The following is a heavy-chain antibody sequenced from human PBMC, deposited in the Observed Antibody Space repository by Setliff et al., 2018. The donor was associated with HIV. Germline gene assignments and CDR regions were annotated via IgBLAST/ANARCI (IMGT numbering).Heavy chain of an antibody. CDR3: ATDPGYSSTWYSESFQH. Sequence: ASVKVSCKASGYNFTSHDINWVRQTPGQGLEWMGWMNPKSGNTGYARKFQGRVTMTRKTSISTAYMELSSLRSDDTAMYYRATDPGYSSTWYSESFQHWGQGTVVTVSS. V-gene: IGHV1-8*01. J-gene: IGHJ1*01. CDR1: GYNFTSHD. D-gene: IGHD6-13*01. CDR2: MNPKSGNT.